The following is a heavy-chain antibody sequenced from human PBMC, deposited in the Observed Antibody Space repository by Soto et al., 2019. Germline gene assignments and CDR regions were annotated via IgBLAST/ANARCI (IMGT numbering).Heavy chain of an antibody. CDR3: ASPKIAFYNWFDP. CDR1: GGSISSSSYY. D-gene: IGHD3-3*02. Sequence: SETPSLTCTVSGGSISSSSYYGGWIRQPPGKGLEWIGSIYYSGSTYYNPSLKSRVTISVDTSKNQFSLKLSSVTAADTAVYYCASPKIAFYNWFDPWGQGTLVTVSS. J-gene: IGHJ5*02. V-gene: IGHV4-39*01. CDR2: IYYSGST.